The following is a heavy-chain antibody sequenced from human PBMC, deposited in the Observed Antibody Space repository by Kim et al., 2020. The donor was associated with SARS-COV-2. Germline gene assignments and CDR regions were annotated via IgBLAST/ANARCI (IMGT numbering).Heavy chain of an antibody. V-gene: IGHV3-11*05. CDR3: ARVGTVTGWGVDY. J-gene: IGHJ4*02. Sequence: YADSVKVRFTISRDNAKNSLYLQMNSLRADDTALYYCARVGTVTGWGVDYWGQGTLVTVSS. D-gene: IGHD3-9*01.